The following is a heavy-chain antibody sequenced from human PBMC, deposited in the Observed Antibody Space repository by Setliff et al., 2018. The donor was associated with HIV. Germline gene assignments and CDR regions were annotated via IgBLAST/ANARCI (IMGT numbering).Heavy chain of an antibody. CDR3: AGVPSGAAGLVRAGFYF. Sequence: ASVKVSCKASDYSFTAYGISWVRQAPGQGFEWMGWINIVSGHTNFAQKFQDRVTVTTDTSTNTTYMELRGLRSDDTATYYCAGVPSGAAGLVRAGFYFWGQGTLVTVSS. D-gene: IGHD6-25*01. CDR2: INIVSGHT. CDR1: DYSFTAYG. J-gene: IGHJ4*01. V-gene: IGHV1-18*01.